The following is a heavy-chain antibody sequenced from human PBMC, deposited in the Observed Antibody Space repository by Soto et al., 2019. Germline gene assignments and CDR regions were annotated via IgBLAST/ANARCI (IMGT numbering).Heavy chain of an antibody. D-gene: IGHD2-15*01. Sequence: GGSLRLSCAASGFTFSSYGMHWVRQAPGKGLEWVAVISYDGSNKYYADSVKGRFTISRDNSKNTLYLQMNSLRAEDTAVYYCAKDSLGYCSGGSCSFFDYWGQGTLVTVSS. V-gene: IGHV3-30*18. CDR1: GFTFSSYG. CDR3: AKDSLGYCSGGSCSFFDY. CDR2: ISYDGSNK. J-gene: IGHJ4*02.